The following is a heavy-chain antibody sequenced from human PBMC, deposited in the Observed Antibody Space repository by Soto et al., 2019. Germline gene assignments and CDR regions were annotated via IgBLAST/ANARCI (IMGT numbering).Heavy chain of an antibody. J-gene: IGHJ4*02. CDR2: IYYSGST. Sequence: SETLSLTCTVSGGSISSGGHYWSWIRQHPGKGLEWIGYIYYSGSTYYNPSLKSRVTISVDTSKNQFSLKLSSVTAADTAVYYCARGGSKPGYFDYWGQGTLVTVSS. CDR3: ARGGSKPGYFDY. V-gene: IGHV4-31*03. CDR1: GGSISSGGHY.